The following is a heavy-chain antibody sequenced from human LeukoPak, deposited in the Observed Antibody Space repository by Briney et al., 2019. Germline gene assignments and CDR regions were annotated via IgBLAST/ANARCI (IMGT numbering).Heavy chain of an antibody. CDR2: IWYDGSNK. J-gene: IGHJ4*02. D-gene: IGHD3-22*01. V-gene: IGHV3-33*06. CDR1: GFTFSSYG. Sequence: GGSLRLSCAASGFTFSSYGMHWVRQAPGKGLEWVAVIWYDGSNKYYADSVKGRFTISRDNSKNTLYLQMNSLRAEDTAVYYCAKDGGLHYYDSSGYYDFWGQGTLVTFSS. CDR3: AKDGGLHYYDSSGYYDF.